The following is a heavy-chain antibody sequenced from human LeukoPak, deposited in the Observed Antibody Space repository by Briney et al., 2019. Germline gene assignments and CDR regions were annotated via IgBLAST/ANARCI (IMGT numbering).Heavy chain of an antibody. CDR1: GYTFTVYY. CDR2: INPNSGGT. CDR3: AGGIQLWDPLDY. Sequence: ASVKVSCKASGYTFTVYYMHWVRQAPGQGLEWMGWINPNSGGTNYAQEFQGRVTMTRDTSISTAYMELSRLRSDDTAVYYCAGGIQLWDPLDYWGQGTLVTVSS. J-gene: IGHJ4*02. D-gene: IGHD5-18*01. V-gene: IGHV1-2*02.